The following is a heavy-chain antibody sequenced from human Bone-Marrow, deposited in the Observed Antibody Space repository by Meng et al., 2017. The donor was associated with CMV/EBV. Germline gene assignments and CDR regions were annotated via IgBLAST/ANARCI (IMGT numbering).Heavy chain of an antibody. V-gene: IGHV4-34*01. J-gene: IGHJ5*02. CDR2: INHSGST. D-gene: IGHD6-19*01. Sequence: LSCAVYGGSFSGYYWSWIRQPPGKGLEWIGEINHSGSTNYNPSLKSRVTISVDTSKNQFSLKLSSVTAADTAVYYCARLYSGWSGWFDPWGQGTLVTVSS. CDR3: ARLYSGWSGWFDP. CDR1: GGSFSGYY.